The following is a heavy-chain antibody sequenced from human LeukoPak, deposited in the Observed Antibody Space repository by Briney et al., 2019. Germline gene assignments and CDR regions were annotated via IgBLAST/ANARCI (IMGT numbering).Heavy chain of an antibody. CDR1: GFTFSDYG. CDR2: INSNGGST. J-gene: IGHJ4*02. Sequence: GGSLRLSCAASGFTFSDYGMSWVRQTPGKGLEWVAGINSNGGSTGYAVSVRGRFIISRGDADNSLHLHMHSLRAEDTAFYYCVRSFNTYGYPTGYWGQGTLVTVSS. V-gene: IGHV3-20*04. D-gene: IGHD5-18*01. CDR3: VRSFNTYGYPTGY.